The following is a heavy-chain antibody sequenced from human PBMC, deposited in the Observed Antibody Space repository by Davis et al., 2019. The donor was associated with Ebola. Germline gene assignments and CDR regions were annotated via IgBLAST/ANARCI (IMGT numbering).Heavy chain of an antibody. CDR3: ARDRYFDSSGFYFESEF. J-gene: IGHJ1*01. D-gene: IGHD3-22*01. CDR2: IKQDGSEK. Sequence: GESLKISCAASGFTFSSYWMSWVRQAPGKGLEWVANIKQDGSEKYYVDSVKGRFTISRDNAKNSLYLQMNSLRAEDTAVYYCARDRYFDSSGFYFESEFWGQGTLVTVSS. V-gene: IGHV3-7*03. CDR1: GFTFSSYW.